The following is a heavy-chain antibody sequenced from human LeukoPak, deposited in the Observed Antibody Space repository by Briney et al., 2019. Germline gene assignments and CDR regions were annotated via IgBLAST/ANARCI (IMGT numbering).Heavy chain of an antibody. Sequence: GSLRLSCAASGFTFSSYSMNWVRPAPGKGLEWVSYISSSSSTIYYADSVKGRFTISRDNAKNSLYLQMNSLRDEDTAVYYCARALTTLTYEGYWGQGTLVTVSS. CDR3: ARALTTLTYEGY. V-gene: IGHV3-48*02. CDR1: GFTFSSYS. J-gene: IGHJ4*02. D-gene: IGHD1-1*01. CDR2: ISSSSSTI.